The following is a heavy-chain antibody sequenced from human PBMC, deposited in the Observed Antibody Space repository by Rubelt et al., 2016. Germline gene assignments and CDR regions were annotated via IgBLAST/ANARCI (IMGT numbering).Heavy chain of an antibody. CDR2: ISYDGSNK. J-gene: IGHJ4*02. Sequence: QVQLVESGGGVVQPGRSLRLSCAASGFTFSSYAMHWVRQAPGKGLEWVAVISYDGSNKYYADSVKGRFTISRDNSKTTLYLQMNSLRAEDTAVYYCARERNGYNDYWGQGTLVTVSS. CDR1: GFTFSSYA. V-gene: IGHV3-30*04. D-gene: IGHD5-24*01. CDR3: ARERNGYNDY.